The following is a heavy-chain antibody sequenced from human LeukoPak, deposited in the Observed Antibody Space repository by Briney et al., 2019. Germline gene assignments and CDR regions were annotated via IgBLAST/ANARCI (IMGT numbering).Heavy chain of an antibody. D-gene: IGHD3-22*01. CDR1: GGSISSSSYY. J-gene: IGHJ4*02. CDR3: ARGNYYDSSEVY. V-gene: IGHV4-39*07. CDR2: IYYSGST. Sequence: SETLSLTCTVSGGSISSSSYYWGWIRQPPGKGLEWIGSIYYSGSTYYNPSLKSRVTISVDTSKNHFSLTLTSVTAADTAVYYCARGNYYDSSEVYWGQGTLVTVSS.